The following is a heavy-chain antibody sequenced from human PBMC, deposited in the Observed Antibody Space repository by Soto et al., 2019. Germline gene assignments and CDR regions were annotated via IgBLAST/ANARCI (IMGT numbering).Heavy chain of an antibody. J-gene: IGHJ4*02. D-gene: IGHD6-13*01. CDR3: ARSLIIAANPSFDY. Sequence: GASVKVSCKASGYTFTSYAMHWVRKAPGQGLEWMGWINPNSGGTNYAQKFQGWVTMTRDTSISTAYMELSRLRSDDTAVYYCARSLIIAANPSFDYGGQGTLVTVSS. V-gene: IGHV1-2*04. CDR2: INPNSGGT. CDR1: GYTFTSYA.